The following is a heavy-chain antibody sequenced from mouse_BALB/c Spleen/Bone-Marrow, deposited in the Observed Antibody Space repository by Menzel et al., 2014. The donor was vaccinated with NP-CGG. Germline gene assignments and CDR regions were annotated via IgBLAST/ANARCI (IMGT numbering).Heavy chain of an antibody. V-gene: IGHV1-14*01. Sequence: EVQVVESGSELVKPGASVKMSCKASGYTFTSYAMHWVKQKPGQGLEWIGYISPYNDGTKYNEKFKGKATLTSDKSSSTAYMELSSLTSEDSAVYYCAREVVATDYFDYWGQGTTLTVSS. CDR1: GYTFTSYA. CDR3: AREVVATDYFDY. D-gene: IGHD1-1*01. CDR2: ISPYNDGT. J-gene: IGHJ2*01.